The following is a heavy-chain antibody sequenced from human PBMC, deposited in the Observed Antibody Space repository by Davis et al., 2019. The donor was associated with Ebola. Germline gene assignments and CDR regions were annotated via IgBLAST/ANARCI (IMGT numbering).Heavy chain of an antibody. Sequence: KSKTDGGTADFAAPVRGRFTISRDDSKNTLYLQMNSLKTEDTAVYYCTSQSRNYDFWSGYRYYFDYWGQGTLVTVSS. V-gene: IGHV3-15*01. CDR3: TSQSRNYDFWSGYRYYFDY. D-gene: IGHD3-3*01. J-gene: IGHJ4*02. CDR2: KSKTDGGTA.